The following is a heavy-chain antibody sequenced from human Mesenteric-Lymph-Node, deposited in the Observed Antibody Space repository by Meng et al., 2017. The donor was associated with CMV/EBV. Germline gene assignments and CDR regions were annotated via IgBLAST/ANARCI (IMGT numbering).Heavy chain of an antibody. CDR3: AKDRCSITSCRLLAEYFQH. CDR1: GFTFSSYG. CDR2: IRYDGSNK. Sequence: GGSLRLSCAASGFTFSSYGMHWVRQAPGKGLEWVTFIRYDGSNKYYADSVKGRFTISRDNSKSTLYLQMNSLRVDDTAVYYCAKDRCSITSCRLLAEYFQHWGQGTLVTVSS. J-gene: IGHJ1*01. D-gene: IGHD2-2*01. V-gene: IGHV3-30*02.